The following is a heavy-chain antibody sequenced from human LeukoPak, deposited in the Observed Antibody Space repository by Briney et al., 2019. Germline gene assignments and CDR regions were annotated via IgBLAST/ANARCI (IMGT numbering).Heavy chain of an antibody. CDR2: IYPGDSDT. CDR1: GYSFTSYW. V-gene: IGHV5-51*01. CDR3: ARRDSSGYYYNYFDY. J-gene: IGHJ4*02. D-gene: IGHD3-22*01. Sequence: GESLKISCKGSGYSFTSYWIGWVRQMPGKGLEWMGIIYPGDSDTRYSPSFQGQVTISADKSISTAYLQWSSLKASDTAMYYCARRDSSGYYYNYFDYWGQGSLVTVSS.